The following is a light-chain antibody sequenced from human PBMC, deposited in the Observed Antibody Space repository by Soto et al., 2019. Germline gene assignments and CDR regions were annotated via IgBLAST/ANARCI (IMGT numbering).Light chain of an antibody. J-gene: IGLJ3*02. Sequence: QSVLTRPPSVSGAPGQRVTISCTGSSSNIGAGYDVHWYQQLPGTAPKLLISGNNNRPSGVPDRFSGSKSGTSASLAITGLQAEDEADYYCQSYDNSLRGSVFGGGTKLTVL. CDR2: GNN. V-gene: IGLV1-40*01. CDR3: QSYDNSLRGSV. CDR1: SSNIGAGYD.